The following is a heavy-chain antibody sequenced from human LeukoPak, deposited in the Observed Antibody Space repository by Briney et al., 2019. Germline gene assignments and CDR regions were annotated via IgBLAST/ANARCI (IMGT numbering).Heavy chain of an antibody. Sequence: GRSLRLSCAASGFTFSSYGMHWVRQAPGKGLEWVAVISYDGSNKYYADSVKGRFTISRDNSKNTLYLQMNSLRAEDTAVYYCAKASDIVVVLSFMDVWGKGTTVTVSS. D-gene: IGHD2-2*01. V-gene: IGHV3-30*18. J-gene: IGHJ6*03. CDR2: ISYDGSNK. CDR1: GFTFSSYG. CDR3: AKASDIVVVLSFMDV.